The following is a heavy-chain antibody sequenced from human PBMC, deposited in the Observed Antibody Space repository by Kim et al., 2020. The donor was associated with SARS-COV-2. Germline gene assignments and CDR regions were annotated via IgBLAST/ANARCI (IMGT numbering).Heavy chain of an antibody. D-gene: IGHD2-15*01. V-gene: IGHV6-1*01. Sequence: SQTLSLTCAISGDSVSSNSAAWNWIRQSPSRGLEWLGRTYYRSKWYNDYAVSVKSRITINPDTSKNQFSLQLNSVTPEDTAVYYCARADGYCSGGSCYAGYYYGMDVWGQGTTVTVSS. CDR2: TYYRSKWYN. J-gene: IGHJ6*02. CDR3: ARADGYCSGGSCYAGYYYGMDV. CDR1: GDSVSSNSAA.